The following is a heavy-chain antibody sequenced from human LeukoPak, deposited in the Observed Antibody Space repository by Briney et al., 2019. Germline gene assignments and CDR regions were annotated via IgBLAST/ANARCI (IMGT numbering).Heavy chain of an antibody. V-gene: IGHV1-3*03. Sequence: GASVKVSCKASGYTFTSYTIHWVRQAPGQRLEWMGRINAGKGNTKYSQEFQGRVTITRDTSASTAYMELSSLRSEDMAVYYCARGPYYYGSGSPFDYWGQGTLVTVSS. J-gene: IGHJ4*02. CDR2: INAGKGNT. D-gene: IGHD3-10*01. CDR3: ARGPYYYGSGSPFDY. CDR1: GYTFTSYT.